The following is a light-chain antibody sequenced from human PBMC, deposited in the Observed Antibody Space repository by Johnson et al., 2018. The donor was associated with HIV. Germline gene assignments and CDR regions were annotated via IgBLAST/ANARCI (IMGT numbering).Light chain of an antibody. CDR1: TSNIGSNT. V-gene: IGLV1-44*01. J-gene: IGLJ1*01. CDR2: RNH. Sequence: QSVLTQPPSASETPGQRVTISCSGSTSNIGSNTVSWYQQLPGTAPKLLIYRNHQRPSGVPDRISGSKSGTSASLAISGLQAEDEADYYCAAWDDSLNGSYVFGTGTQVTVL. CDR3: AAWDDSLNGSYV.